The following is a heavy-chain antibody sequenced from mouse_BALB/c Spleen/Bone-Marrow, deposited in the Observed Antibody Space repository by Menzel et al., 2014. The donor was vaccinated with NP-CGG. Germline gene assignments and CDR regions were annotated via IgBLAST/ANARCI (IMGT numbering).Heavy chain of an antibody. J-gene: IGHJ2*01. Sequence: EVQLVESGGGLGQPKGSLKLSCAASGFTFNTYAMNWVRQAPGKGLEWVARIRSKSHNYATFYADSVKDRFTISRDDSQSMLYLQMNNLKTDDTAMYYCVRDWDFYCWGQGTTLTVSS. CDR3: VRDWDFYC. D-gene: IGHD4-1*01. V-gene: IGHV10-1*02. CDR2: IRSKSHNYAT. CDR1: GFTFNTYA.